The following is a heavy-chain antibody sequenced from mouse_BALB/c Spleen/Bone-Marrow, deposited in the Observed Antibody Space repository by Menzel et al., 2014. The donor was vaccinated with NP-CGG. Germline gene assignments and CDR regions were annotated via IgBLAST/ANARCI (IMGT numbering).Heavy chain of an antibody. D-gene: IGHD1-2*01. CDR3: APHYYGYAWFAY. J-gene: IGHJ3*01. Sequence: SGPQLVRPGASVKISCKASGYSISSYWMHWVKQRPGQGLEWIGMIDPSDSETRLNQKFKDKATLTVDKSSSTAYMQLNSPTSEDSAVYYCAPHYYGYAWFAYWGQGTLVTVSA. V-gene: IGHV1-74*04. CDR1: GYSISSYW. CDR2: IDPSDSET.